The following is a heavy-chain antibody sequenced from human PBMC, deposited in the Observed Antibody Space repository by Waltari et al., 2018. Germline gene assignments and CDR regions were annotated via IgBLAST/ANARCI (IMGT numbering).Heavy chain of an antibody. J-gene: IGHJ4*02. D-gene: IGHD3-22*01. V-gene: IGHV4-38-2*02. CDR2: IYHSWYT. CDR1: GSSISSGYY. Sequence: QVQLQESGPGLVKPSETLSLTCAVSGSSISSGYYWGWIRQPPGKGLWWIGTIYHSWYTYYNPSLKSRVTISVDTSKNQFSLKLTSVTAADTAVYYCARDPDADSSGYYSGHWGQGTLVTVSS. CDR3: ARDPDADSSGYYSGH.